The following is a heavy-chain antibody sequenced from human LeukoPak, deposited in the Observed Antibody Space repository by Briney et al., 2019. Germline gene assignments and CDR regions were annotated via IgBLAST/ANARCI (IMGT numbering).Heavy chain of an antibody. CDR3: ARTYYYDSSGYQDY. CDR2: IYYSGST. V-gene: IGHV4-30-4*02. CDR1: GGSISSGDYY. Sequence: SETLSLTCTVSGGSISSGDYYWSWIRQPPGKGLEWIGYIYYSGSTYYNPSLNSRVTISVDTSKNQFSLKLSSVTAADTAVYYCARTYYYDSSGYQDYWGQGTLVTVSS. D-gene: IGHD3-22*01. J-gene: IGHJ4*02.